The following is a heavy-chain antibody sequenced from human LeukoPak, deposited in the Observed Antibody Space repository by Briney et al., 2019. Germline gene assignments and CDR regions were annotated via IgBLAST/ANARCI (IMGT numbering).Heavy chain of an antibody. J-gene: IGHJ5*02. CDR1: GFTFSSYW. V-gene: IGHV3-74*01. D-gene: IGHD3-16*02. CDR2: INSDGSST. Sequence: PGGSLRLSCAASGFTFSSYWMHWVRQAPGKGLVWVSRINSDGSSTSYADSVKGRFTISRDNAKNTLYLQMNSLRAEDTAVYYCARDSVMITFGGVIVIHNWFDPWGQGTLVTVSS. CDR3: ARDSVMITFGGVIVIHNWFDP.